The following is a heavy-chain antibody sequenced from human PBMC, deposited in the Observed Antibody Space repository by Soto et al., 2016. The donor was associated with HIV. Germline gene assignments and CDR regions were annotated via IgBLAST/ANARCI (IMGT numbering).Heavy chain of an antibody. CDR2: INPNSGGT. CDR1: GDTFTIHG. CDR3: ARGGYFDWSYYFDY. Sequence: QVQLVQSGAEVKKPGSSVKVSCKASGDTFTIHGINWVRQAPGQGLEWMGWINPNSGGTNYAQKFQGRVTMTRDTSISTAYMELSSLRSDDTAVYYCARGGYFDWSYYFDYWGQGTLVTVSS. V-gene: IGHV1-2*02. J-gene: IGHJ4*02. D-gene: IGHD3-9*01.